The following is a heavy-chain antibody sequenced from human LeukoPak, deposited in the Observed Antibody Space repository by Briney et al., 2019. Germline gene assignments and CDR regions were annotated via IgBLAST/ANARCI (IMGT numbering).Heavy chain of an antibody. CDR2: IYYSGST. V-gene: IGHV4-31*03. D-gene: IGHD3-10*01. CDR1: GGSISSGGYY. CDR3: ARSSWELGTGY. Sequence: PSQTLSLTCTVSGGSISSGGYYWSWIRQHPGKGLEWIGYIYYSGSTYYNPSLKSRVTISVDTSKNQFSLKMYSVTAADTAVYYCARSSWELGTGYWGQGTLVTVSS. J-gene: IGHJ4*02.